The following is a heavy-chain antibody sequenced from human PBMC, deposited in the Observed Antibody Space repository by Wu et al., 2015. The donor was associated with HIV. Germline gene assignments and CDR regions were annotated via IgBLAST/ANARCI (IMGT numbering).Heavy chain of an antibody. CDR2: IYPGGTAK. Sequence: QVHLVQSGDEVKKPGASVKISCKASGYTFTSYYLHWVRQAPGQGFEYMGTIYPGGTAKAFAQKFQGRLRLTSDTSTTTVYMELTGLQSEDTAVYYCTRGNKYSSGWYFRGVIWFDPWGQGTLVTVSS. CDR1: GYTFTSYY. V-gene: IGHV1-46*01. J-gene: IGHJ5*02. CDR3: TRGNKYSSGWYFRGVIWFDP. D-gene: IGHD6-19*01.